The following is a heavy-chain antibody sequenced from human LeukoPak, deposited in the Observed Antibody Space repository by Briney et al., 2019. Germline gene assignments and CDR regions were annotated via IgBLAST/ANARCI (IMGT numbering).Heavy chain of an antibody. Sequence: SETLSLTCAVYGGSFSGYYWSWIRQPPGKGLEGIGEINHSGSTNYNPSLKSRVTISVDTSKNQFSLKLSSVTAADTAVYYCAIARSGWLRYYFDYWGQGTLVTVSS. CDR2: INHSGST. D-gene: IGHD6-19*01. J-gene: IGHJ4*02. CDR1: GGSFSGYY. CDR3: AIARSGWLRYYFDY. V-gene: IGHV4-34*01.